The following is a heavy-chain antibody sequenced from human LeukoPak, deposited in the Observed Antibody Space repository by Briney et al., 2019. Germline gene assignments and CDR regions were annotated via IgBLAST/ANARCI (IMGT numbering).Heavy chain of an antibody. D-gene: IGHD3-22*01. CDR2: IGGYDGDR. J-gene: IGHJ4*02. V-gene: IGHV1-18*01. CDR1: GFTFISYG. Sequence: AASVKVSCKASGFTFISYGFSWVRQAPGQGLEWVGWIGGYDGDRHYGENFQGRVTITTDTSTSTVYMEMRSLRSDDTAVYYCARDLWSVYDTGGYYRDFDYWGQETLVTVSS. CDR3: ARDLWSVYDTGGYYRDFDY.